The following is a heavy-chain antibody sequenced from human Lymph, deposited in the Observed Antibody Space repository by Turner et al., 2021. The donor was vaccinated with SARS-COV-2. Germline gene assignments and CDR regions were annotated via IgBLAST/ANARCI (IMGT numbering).Heavy chain of an antibody. V-gene: IGHV3-53*02. Sequence: EVQLVETGGGLIQPGGSPGLSCAASGFTVSSNYMSWVRQAPGKGLEWVSVIYIGGTTYYADSVKGRFTISRDNSKNTLYLQMNSLRAEDTAVYYCARDLGPLAFDIWGQGTMVTVSS. CDR1: GFTVSSNY. J-gene: IGHJ3*02. CDR2: IYIGGTT. CDR3: ARDLGPLAFDI.